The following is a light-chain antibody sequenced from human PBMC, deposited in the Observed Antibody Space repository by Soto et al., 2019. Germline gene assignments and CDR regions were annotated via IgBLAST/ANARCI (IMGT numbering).Light chain of an antibody. CDR3: QQYNNWPPT. CDR2: GAS. V-gene: IGKV3-15*01. CDR1: QSVTNY. Sequence: TQSPYTLSLSAGERATLSCGARQSVTNYIAWYQQRPGQAPRLLIYGASTRATGIPARFSGSASGTEFTLTISSLQSEDFEIYYCQQYNNWPPTFGGGTKVDIK. J-gene: IGKJ4*01.